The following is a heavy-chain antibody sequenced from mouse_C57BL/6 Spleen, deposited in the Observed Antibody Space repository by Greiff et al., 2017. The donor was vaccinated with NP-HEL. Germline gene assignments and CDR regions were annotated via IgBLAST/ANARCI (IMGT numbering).Heavy chain of an antibody. J-gene: IGHJ1*03. V-gene: IGHV1-4*01. Sequence: VKLMESGAELARPGASVKMSCKASGYTFTSYTMHWVKQRPGQGLEWIGYINPSSGYTKYNQKFKDKATLTADKSSSTAYMQLSSLTSEDSAVYYCARAKSMYFDVWGTGTTVTVSS. D-gene: IGHD1-2*01. CDR3: ARAKSMYFDV. CDR2: INPSSGYT. CDR1: GYTFTSYT.